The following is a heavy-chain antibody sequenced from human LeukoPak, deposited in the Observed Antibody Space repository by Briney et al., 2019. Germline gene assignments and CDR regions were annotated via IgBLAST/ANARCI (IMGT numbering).Heavy chain of an antibody. CDR2: IYYSEST. V-gene: IGHV4-31*03. Sequence: SQTLSLTCTVSGGSISSGGYYWSWIRQHPGKGLEWIGYIYYSESTYYNPSLKSRVTISVDTSRNQFSLKLSSVTAADTAVYYCASATSDYYGSGSYYKFPYYYYGMDVWGKGTTVTVSS. CDR1: GGSISSGGYY. CDR3: ASATSDYYGSGSYYKFPYYYYGMDV. D-gene: IGHD3-10*01. J-gene: IGHJ6*04.